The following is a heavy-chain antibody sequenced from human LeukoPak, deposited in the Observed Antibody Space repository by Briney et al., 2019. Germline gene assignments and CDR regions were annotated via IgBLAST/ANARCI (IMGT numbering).Heavy chain of an antibody. CDR3: AAEGNDAPKNFLDAFDI. CDR1: GFTFTSSA. J-gene: IGHJ3*02. CDR2: IVVSSGNT. V-gene: IGHV1-58*02. Sequence: GASVKVSCKASGFTFTSSAMQWVQQARGQRLEWIGWIVVSSGNTNYAQKFQERVTITRDMSTSTAYMELSSLRSEDTAVYYCAAEGNDAPKNFLDAFDIWGQGTMDTVSS. D-gene: IGHD3-16*01.